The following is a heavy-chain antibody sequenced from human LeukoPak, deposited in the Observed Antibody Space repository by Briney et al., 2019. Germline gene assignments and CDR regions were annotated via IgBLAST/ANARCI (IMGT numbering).Heavy chain of an antibody. D-gene: IGHD3-16*01. Sequence: ASVKVSCKASGGTFSSYAISWVRQAPGQGLEWMGGIIPIFGTANYAQKFQGRVTITADKSTSTAYMELSSLRSEDTAVYYCARDFGMGGAKYYFDYWGQGTLVTVSS. J-gene: IGHJ4*02. CDR2: IIPIFGTA. V-gene: IGHV1-69*06. CDR3: ARDFGMGGAKYYFDY. CDR1: GGTFSSYA.